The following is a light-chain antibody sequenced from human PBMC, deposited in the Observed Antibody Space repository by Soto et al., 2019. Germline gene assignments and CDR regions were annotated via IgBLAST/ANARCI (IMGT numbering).Light chain of an antibody. CDR3: QQYNNWPRT. V-gene: IGKV3-15*01. CDR2: GAS. J-gene: IGKJ1*01. CDR1: QSVGSN. Sequence: EIVMPQSPATLSVSPGERATLSCRASQSVGSNVAWYQQKPGQGPRLLIYGASSRATGIPARFSGSGSGTEFTLTINSLQSEDFAVYYCQQYNNWPRTFGQGTKVDI.